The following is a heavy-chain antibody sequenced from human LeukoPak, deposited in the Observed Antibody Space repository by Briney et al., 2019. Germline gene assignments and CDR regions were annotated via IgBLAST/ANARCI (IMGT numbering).Heavy chain of an antibody. CDR3: AKGGYYDSSGYYLFDY. J-gene: IGHJ4*02. V-gene: IGHV3-21*04. CDR2: ISSSSSYI. D-gene: IGHD3-22*01. Sequence: GGSLRLSCAASGFTFSSYSMNWVRQAPGKGLEWVSSISSSSSYIYYADSVKGRFTISRDNAKNSLYLQMNSLRAEDTAVYYCAKGGYYDSSGYYLFDYWGQGTLVTVSS. CDR1: GFTFSSYS.